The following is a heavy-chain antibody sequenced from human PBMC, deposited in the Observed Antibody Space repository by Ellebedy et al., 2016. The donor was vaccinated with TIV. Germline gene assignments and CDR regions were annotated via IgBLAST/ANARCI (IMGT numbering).Heavy chain of an antibody. CDR2: IYYSGST. D-gene: IGHD4-17*01. CDR1: GGSISSSSYY. Sequence: SETLSLTCTVSGGSISSSSYYWGWIRQPPGKGLEWIGSIYYSGSTYYNPSLKSRVTISVDTSKNQFSLKLSSVTAADTAVYYCARGIRFGGYDDYGDNDLDYWGQGTLVTVSS. CDR3: ARGIRFGGYDDYGDNDLDY. V-gene: IGHV4-39*07. J-gene: IGHJ4*02.